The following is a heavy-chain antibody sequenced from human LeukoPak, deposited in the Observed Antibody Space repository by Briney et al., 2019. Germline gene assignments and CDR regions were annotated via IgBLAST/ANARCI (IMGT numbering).Heavy chain of an antibody. CDR2: IYYSGST. CDR1: GGSIRSYY. J-gene: IGHJ1*01. Sequence: SETLSLTCTVSGGSIRSYYWSWIRQPPGKGLEWIGYIYYSGSTNYNPSLKSRVTISVDTSKNQFSLKLSSVTAADTAVYYCASGYRDYYDSSGYSEAEYFQHWGQGTLVTVSS. D-gene: IGHD3-22*01. CDR3: ASGYRDYYDSSGYSEAEYFQH. V-gene: IGHV4-59*12.